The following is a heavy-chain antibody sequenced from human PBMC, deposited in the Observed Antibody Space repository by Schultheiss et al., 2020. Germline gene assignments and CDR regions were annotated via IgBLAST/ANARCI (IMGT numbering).Heavy chain of an antibody. J-gene: IGHJ4*02. CDR3: ARAYSSGWWDLDY. D-gene: IGHD6-19*01. CDR2: INPNSGGT. CDR1: GYTFNTFY. V-gene: IGHV1-2*02. Sequence: ASVKVSCKASGYTFNTFYMHWVRQAPGQGLEWMGWINPNSGGTNYAQKFQGRVTMTRDTSISTAYMELSRLRSDDTAVYYCARAYSSGWWDLDYWGQGTLVTVSA.